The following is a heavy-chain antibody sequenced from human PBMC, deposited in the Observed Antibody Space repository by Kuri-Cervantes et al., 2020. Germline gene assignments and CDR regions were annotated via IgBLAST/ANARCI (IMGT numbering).Heavy chain of an antibody. D-gene: IGHD5-18*01. CDR3: ARQAAGYSYGGYYYMDV. CDR2: ITWNSGTI. V-gene: IGHV3-9*01. Sequence: GGSLRLSCAASGFTFDDYAMHWVRQASGKGLEWVSDITWNSGTIVYADSVKGRFTISRDNAKNSLYLQMNSLRAEDTAVYYCARQAAGYSYGGYYYMDVWGKGTTVTVSS. J-gene: IGHJ6*03. CDR1: GFTFDDYA.